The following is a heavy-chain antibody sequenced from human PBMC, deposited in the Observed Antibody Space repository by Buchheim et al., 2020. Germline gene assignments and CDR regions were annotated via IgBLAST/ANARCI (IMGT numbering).Heavy chain of an antibody. J-gene: IGHJ6*02. CDR3: AREDGDYTLTDYYYYGMDV. V-gene: IGHV3-33*01. CDR1: GFTFSSYG. D-gene: IGHD4-17*01. CDR2: IWYDGSNK. Sequence: QVQLVESGGGVVQPGRSLRLSCAASGFTFSSYGMHWVRQAPGKGLEWVAVIWYDGSNKYYADSVKGRFTISRDNAKNTLYLQMNSLRAEDTAVYYCAREDGDYTLTDYYYYGMDVWGQGTT.